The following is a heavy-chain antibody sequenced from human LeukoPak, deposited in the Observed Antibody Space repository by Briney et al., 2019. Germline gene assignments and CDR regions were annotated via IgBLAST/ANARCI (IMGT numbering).Heavy chain of an antibody. Sequence: AGGSLRLSCAASGITFSKVWMSWVRQAPGKGLEWVGRIKRKTDGGTTDYAAPVKGRFTISRDDSKNTLYLQMNSLRAEDTAVYYCARDSGVTTGDYFDYWGQGTLVTVSS. CDR3: ARDSGVTTGDYFDY. D-gene: IGHD4-17*01. J-gene: IGHJ4*02. CDR2: IKRKTDGGTT. V-gene: IGHV3-15*01. CDR1: GITFSKVW.